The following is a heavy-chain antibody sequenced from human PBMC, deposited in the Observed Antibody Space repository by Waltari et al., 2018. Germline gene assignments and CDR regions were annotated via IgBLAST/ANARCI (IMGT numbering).Heavy chain of an antibody. Sequence: EVQLLESGGGLAQPGGSLRPSCAASGFTFSDYAMSWVRQAPGKGLEWVSVVYSGGSTTYYSDSVKGRFTISRDDSKNTMFLQMNSLRAEDTAIYYCAKDLGGTDWSHYFDSWGQGTLIAVSS. CDR1: GFTFSDYA. CDR2: VYSGGSTT. V-gene: IGHV3-23*03. J-gene: IGHJ4*02. D-gene: IGHD2-21*01. CDR3: AKDLGGTDWSHYFDS.